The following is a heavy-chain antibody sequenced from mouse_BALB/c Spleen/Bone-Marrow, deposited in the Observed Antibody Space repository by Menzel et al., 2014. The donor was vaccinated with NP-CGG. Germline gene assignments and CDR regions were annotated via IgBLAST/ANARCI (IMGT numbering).Heavy chain of an antibody. CDR3: TRETPLIADFDY. CDR2: IHYTGNT. D-gene: IGHD1-1*01. CDR1: GYSITNGYG. Sequence: EVMLVESGPDLVKPSQSLSLTCTVTGYSITNGYGWHWIRQFPGNKLEWMGYIHYTGNTDYNPSLKSRISITRDTSKNQFFLQLNSVTTEDTATYYCTRETPLIADFDYWGQGTTLAVSS. J-gene: IGHJ2*01. V-gene: IGHV3-1*02.